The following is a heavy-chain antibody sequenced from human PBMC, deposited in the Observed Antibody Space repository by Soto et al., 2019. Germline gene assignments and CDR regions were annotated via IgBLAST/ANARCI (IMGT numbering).Heavy chain of an antibody. Sequence: GGSLRLSCAASGFTFSDYYMNWIRQAPGKGLEWVSYISGSSSYTNYADSVKGRFTISRDNAKNSLYLQMNTLRAEDTAVYYCARDANSVTFDYWGQGSLVTVSS. CDR1: GFTFSDYY. CDR3: ARDANSVTFDY. D-gene: IGHD6-13*01. V-gene: IGHV3-11*06. CDR2: ISGSSSYT. J-gene: IGHJ4*02.